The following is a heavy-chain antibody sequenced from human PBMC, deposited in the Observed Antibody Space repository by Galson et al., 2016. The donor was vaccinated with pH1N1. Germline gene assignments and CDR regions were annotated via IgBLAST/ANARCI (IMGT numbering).Heavy chain of an antibody. D-gene: IGHD6-13*01. V-gene: IGHV3-7*03. CDR2: INQDGSKM. CDR3: ERARAAAEGY. Sequence: CAASGFTFSIYWMTWVRQAPGKGLEWVANINQDGSKMYYVDSVKGRFTISRDNAKNSLYLQLDSLRAEDTAVYYCERARAAAEGYWGQGTLVTVSS. J-gene: IGHJ4*02. CDR1: GFTFSIYW.